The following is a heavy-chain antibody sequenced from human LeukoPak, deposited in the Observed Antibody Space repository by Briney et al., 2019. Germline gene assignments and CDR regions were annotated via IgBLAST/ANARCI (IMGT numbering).Heavy chain of an antibody. CDR1: GFTFSSYA. CDR2: ISYDGSNK. CDR3: ARDLKQSVMGSGWFPIDY. Sequence: GRSLRLSCAASGFTFSSYAMHWVRQAPGKGLEWVAVISYDGSNKYYADSVKGRFTISRDNSKNTLYLQTNSLRAEDTAVYYCARDLKQSVMGSGWFPIDYWGQGTLVTVSS. V-gene: IGHV3-30-3*01. J-gene: IGHJ4*02. D-gene: IGHD6-19*01.